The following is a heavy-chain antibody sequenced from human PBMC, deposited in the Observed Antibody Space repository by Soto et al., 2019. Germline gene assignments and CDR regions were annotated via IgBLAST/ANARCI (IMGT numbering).Heavy chain of an antibody. J-gene: IGHJ6*02. CDR3: AKGGGYTYGYLYA. CDR1: GFTFSSYA. V-gene: IGHV3-23*01. Sequence: GGSLRLSCAVSGFTFSSYAMSWVRQAPGKGLEWVSVISGSGDSTYYADSVKGRFTISRDNSKNTLYLQMNSLRAEDTAVYYCAKGGGYTYGYLYAWGQGTTVTVS. D-gene: IGHD5-18*01. CDR2: ISGSGDST.